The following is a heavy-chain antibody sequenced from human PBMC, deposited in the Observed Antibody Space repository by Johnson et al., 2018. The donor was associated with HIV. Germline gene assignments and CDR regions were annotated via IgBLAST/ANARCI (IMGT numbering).Heavy chain of an antibody. Sequence: VQLVESGGGLVQPGGSLRLSCAASGFTFSSYWMTWVRQAPGRGLEWVANINQGGSETYYVDSVKGRFTISRDNAKNSLYLQMNNLRVEDTAVYYCATDRYYNFWSGSGHAAFDIWGQGTMVTVSS. J-gene: IGHJ3*02. CDR2: INQGGSET. CDR1: GFTFSSYW. CDR3: ATDRYYNFWSGSGHAAFDI. D-gene: IGHD3-3*01. V-gene: IGHV3-7*01.